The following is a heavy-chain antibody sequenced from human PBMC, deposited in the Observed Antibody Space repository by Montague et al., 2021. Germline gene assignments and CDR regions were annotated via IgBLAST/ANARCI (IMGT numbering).Heavy chain of an antibody. CDR3: ARRDSLDI. V-gene: IGHV3-9*01. CDR2: INCNSGLT. J-gene: IGHJ3*02. CDR1: GFTFDNYA. Sequence: SLRLSCAASGFTFDNYAMHWVRQAPGKGLEWVSGINCNSGLTGYADSVKGRFTISRDNFKNSLYLQMNSLRAEDTALYYCARRDSLDIWGQGTMVTVSS.